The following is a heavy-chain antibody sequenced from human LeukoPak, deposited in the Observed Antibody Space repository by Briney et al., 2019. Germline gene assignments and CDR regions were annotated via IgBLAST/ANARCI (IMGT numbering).Heavy chain of an antibody. J-gene: IGHJ6*02. CDR2: INHSGST. V-gene: IGHV4-34*01. D-gene: IGHD2-2*01. CDR1: GGSFSGYY. Sequence: SETLSLTCAVYGGSFSGYYWSWIRQPPGKGLEWIGEINHSGSTNYNPSLKSRVTISVDTSKNQFSLKLSSVTAADTAVYYCARVRSVVVPAATYYYDYYGMDVWGQGTTVTVSS. CDR3: ARVRSVVVPAATYYYDYYGMDV.